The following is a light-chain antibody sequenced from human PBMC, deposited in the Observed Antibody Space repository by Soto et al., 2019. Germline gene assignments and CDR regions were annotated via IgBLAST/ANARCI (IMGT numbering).Light chain of an antibody. J-gene: IGKJ5*01. V-gene: IGKV3-20*01. CDR3: QFYGSSLIT. CDR2: GAS. CDR1: QSVSNNY. Sequence: EFVLTQSPGTLSLSPGERATLSCRASQSVSNNYLAWYQQKPGQAPRLLIYGASNRATGIPDRFSGSGSGTDFTLTISRLEPEDSAVYYCQFYGSSLITFGQGTRLEIK.